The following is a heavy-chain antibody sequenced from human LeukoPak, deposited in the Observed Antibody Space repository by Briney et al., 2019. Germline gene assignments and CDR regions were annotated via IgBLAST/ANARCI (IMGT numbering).Heavy chain of an antibody. CDR2: INHSGGT. D-gene: IGHD2-15*01. CDR1: GGSFSGYY. CDR3: AREYCSGGSCFNDY. Sequence: SETLSLTCAVYGGSFSGYYWSWIRQPPGKGLEWIGEINHSGGTNYNPSLKSRVTISVDTSKNQFSLKLSSVTAADTAVYYCAREYCSGGSCFNDYWGQGTLVTVSS. J-gene: IGHJ4*02. V-gene: IGHV4-34*01.